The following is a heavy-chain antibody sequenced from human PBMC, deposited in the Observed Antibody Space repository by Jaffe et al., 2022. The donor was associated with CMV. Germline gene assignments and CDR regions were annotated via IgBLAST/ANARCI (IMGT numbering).Heavy chain of an antibody. D-gene: IGHD6-13*01. V-gene: IGHV1-8*01. J-gene: IGHJ4*02. CDR3: ARGLRDSSSHPAHRPFDY. CDR1: GYTFTSYD. Sequence: QVQLVQSGAEVKKPGASVKVSCKASGYTFTSYDINWVRQATGQGLEWMGWMNPNSGNTGYAQKFQGRVTMTRNTSISTAYMELSSLRSEDTAVYYCARGLRDSSSHPAHRPFDYWGQGTLVTVSS. CDR2: MNPNSGNT.